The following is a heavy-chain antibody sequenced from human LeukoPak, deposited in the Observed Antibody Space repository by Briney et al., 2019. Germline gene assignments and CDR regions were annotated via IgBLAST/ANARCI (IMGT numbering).Heavy chain of an antibody. D-gene: IGHD6-19*01. Sequence: SETLSLTCTVSGGSISSHYWSWIRQPPGKGLEWIGYIYYSGSTNYNPSLKSRVTMSVDTSKNQFSLKLSSVTAADTAVYYCAFTSSGWCSADYWGQGTLVTVSS. CDR3: AFTSSGWCSADY. V-gene: IGHV4-59*11. CDR2: IYYSGST. J-gene: IGHJ4*02. CDR1: GGSISSHY.